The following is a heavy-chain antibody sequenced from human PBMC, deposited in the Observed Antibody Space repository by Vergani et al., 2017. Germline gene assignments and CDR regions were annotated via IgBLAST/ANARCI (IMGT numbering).Heavy chain of an antibody. CDR1: GFMFNTYG. V-gene: IGHV3-30*18. CDR3: AKDVANYFFDS. D-gene: IGHD1-7*01. CDR2: ISYDGSIK. Sequence: QVQLVESGGGVVQPGRSLRLSCAASGFMFNTYGMHWVRQAPGKGPEWVAFISYDGSIKLYGDSVRGRFSISRDNSKETVFLQMNNLKSEDTAVYYCAKDVANYFFDSWGKGILVTVSS. J-gene: IGHJ4*02.